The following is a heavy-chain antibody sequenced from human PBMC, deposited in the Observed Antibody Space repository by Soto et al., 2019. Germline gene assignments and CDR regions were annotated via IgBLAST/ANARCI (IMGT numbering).Heavy chain of an antibody. CDR1: GYSFTSYW. V-gene: IGHV5-10-1*01. D-gene: IGHD6-13*01. CDR3: ARLEKSSSSWNYGMDV. CDR2: IDPSDSYT. Sequence: GESLKISCKGYGYSFTSYWISWVRQMPGKGLEWMGRIDPSDSYTNYSPSFQGHVTISADKSISTAYLQWSSLKASDTAMYYCARLEKSSSSWNYGMDVWGQGTTVTVSS. J-gene: IGHJ6*02.